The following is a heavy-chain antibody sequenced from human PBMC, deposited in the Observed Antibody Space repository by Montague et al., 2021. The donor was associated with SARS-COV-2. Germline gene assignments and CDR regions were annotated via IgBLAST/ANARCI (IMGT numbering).Heavy chain of an antibody. J-gene: IGHJ5*02. CDR1: GGSISSGGYC. D-gene: IGHD5-12*01. CDR2: IYNSGTT. Sequence: TLSLTCTVSGGSISSGGYCWNWIRQYPGKGLEWIGYIYNSGTTSYSPSLRSRATISIDTSKNLFSLKLTSVTAADTAVYYCARTVLYSGYDYSWFDPWGQGTPVTASS. V-gene: IGHV4-31*03. CDR3: ARTVLYSGYDYSWFDP.